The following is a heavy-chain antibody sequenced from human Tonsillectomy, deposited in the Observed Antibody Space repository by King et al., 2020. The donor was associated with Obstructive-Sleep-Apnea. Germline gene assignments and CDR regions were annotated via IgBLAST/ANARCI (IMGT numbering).Heavy chain of an antibody. CDR1: GYSFTSYW. CDR2: IDPSDSYT. D-gene: IGHD3-3*01. Sequence: VQLVQSGAEVKKPGESLRISCKGSGYSFTSYWISWVRQMPGKGLEWMGRIDPSDSYTNYSPSFQGHVTISADKSIITAYLQWSSLKASDTAMYYCARQSGGFWSGYYYYGMDVWGQGTTVTVSS. J-gene: IGHJ6*02. CDR3: ARQSGGFWSGYYYYGMDV. V-gene: IGHV5-10-1*01.